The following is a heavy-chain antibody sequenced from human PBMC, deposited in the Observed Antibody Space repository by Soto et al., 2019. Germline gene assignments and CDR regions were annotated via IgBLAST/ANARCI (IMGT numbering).Heavy chain of an antibody. CDR2: IIADNGNT. J-gene: IGHJ4*02. CDR3: ARGSGSFFPYFNY. D-gene: IGHD1-26*01. V-gene: IGHV1-3*05. Sequence: QVHLVQSGAEEKKPGASVKVSCKESGYTFTSYAIHWVRQAPGQRLEWMGWIIADNGNTKYSQKFQGRVTITRDVSANPASLELISLRSEDTAVYYCARGSGSFFPYFNYWSQGTLVTVSS. CDR1: GYTFTSYA.